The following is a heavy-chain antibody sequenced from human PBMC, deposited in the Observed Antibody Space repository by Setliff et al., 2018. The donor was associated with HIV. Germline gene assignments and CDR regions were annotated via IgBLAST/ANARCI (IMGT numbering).Heavy chain of an antibody. CDR3: ARSLREYSYGSPDY. CDR1: GYRFTGFA. CDR2: INAGTGNT. Sequence: ASVKVSCKASGYRFTGFAVHWVRQAPGQRFEWMGWINAGTGNTKYSQKFQDRVTISRDIHANTAYMELSSLRSEDTAIYYCARSLREYSYGSPDYWGPGTLVTVS. D-gene: IGHD5-18*01. J-gene: IGHJ4*02. V-gene: IGHV1-3*01.